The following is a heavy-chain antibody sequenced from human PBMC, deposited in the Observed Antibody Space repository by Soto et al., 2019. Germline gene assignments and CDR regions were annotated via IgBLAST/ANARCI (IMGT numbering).Heavy chain of an antibody. D-gene: IGHD3-3*01. CDR2: IWYDGSNK. J-gene: IGHJ5*02. Sequence: PGGSLRLSCAASGFTFSSYGMHWVRQAPGKGLEWVAVIWYDGSNKYYADSVKGRFTISRDNSKNTLYLQMNSLRAEDTAVYYCAGKYYDFWSGPQGYDPWGQGTLVTVSS. CDR3: AGKYYDFWSGPQGYDP. CDR1: GFTFSSYG. V-gene: IGHV3-33*01.